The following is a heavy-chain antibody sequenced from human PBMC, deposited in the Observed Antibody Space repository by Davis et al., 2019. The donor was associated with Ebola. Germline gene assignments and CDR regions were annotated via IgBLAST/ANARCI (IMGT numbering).Heavy chain of an antibody. V-gene: IGHV3-15*01. CDR3: TADVVPAATRGVYYYYYYMDV. CDR2: IKSKTDGGTT. J-gene: IGHJ6*03. CDR1: GFTFTNAW. Sequence: PGGSLRLSCAASGFTFTNAWMSWVRQAPGKGLEWVGRIKSKTDGGTTDYAAPVKGRFTISRDDSKNTLYLQMNSLKTEDSAVYYCTADVVPAATRGVYYYYYYMDVWGKGTTVTVSS. D-gene: IGHD2-2*01.